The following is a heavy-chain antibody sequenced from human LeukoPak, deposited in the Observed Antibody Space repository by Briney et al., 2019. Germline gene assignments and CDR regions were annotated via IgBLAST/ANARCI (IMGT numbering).Heavy chain of an antibody. J-gene: IGHJ3*02. CDR1: GGTFSSYA. V-gene: IGHV1-69*04. CDR3: ARDGPATIFDI. CDR2: IIPILGIA. Sequence: ASVKVSCKASGGTFSSYAISWVRQAPGQGLEWMGRIIPILGIANYAQKFQGRVTITADKSTSTAYMELSSLRSEDTAVYYCARDGPATIFDIWGQGTMVTVPS. D-gene: IGHD5-12*01.